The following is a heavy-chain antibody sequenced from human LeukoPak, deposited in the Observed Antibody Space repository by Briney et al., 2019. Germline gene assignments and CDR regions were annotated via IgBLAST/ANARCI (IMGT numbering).Heavy chain of an antibody. CDR2: ISSSSSYI. Sequence: GGSLRLSCAASGFTFSSYSMKWVRQAAGKGLEWVSSISSSSSYIYYADSVKGRFTISRDNAENSLYLQMSSLRAEDTAVYYCARRYYGSATYRLPYDYWGQGTLVTVSS. J-gene: IGHJ4*02. CDR1: GFTFSSYS. D-gene: IGHD3-22*01. CDR3: ARRYYGSATYRLPYDY. V-gene: IGHV3-21*01.